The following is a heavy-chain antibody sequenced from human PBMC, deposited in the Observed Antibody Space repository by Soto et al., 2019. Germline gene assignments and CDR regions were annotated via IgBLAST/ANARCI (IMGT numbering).Heavy chain of an antibody. J-gene: IGHJ4*02. Sequence: GGSLRLSCAASGFTFSSYEMNWVRQAPGKGLEWVSYSSSSGSTIYYADSVKGRFTISRDNAKNSLYLQMNSLRAEDTAVYYCARAPPGFYDFWSGYYFDYWGQGTLVTVSS. CDR3: ARAPPGFYDFWSGYYFDY. CDR2: SSSSGSTI. V-gene: IGHV3-48*03. D-gene: IGHD3-3*01. CDR1: GFTFSSYE.